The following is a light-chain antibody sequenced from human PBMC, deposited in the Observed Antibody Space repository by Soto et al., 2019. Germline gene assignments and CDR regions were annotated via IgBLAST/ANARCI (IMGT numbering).Light chain of an antibody. CDR3: SSYSSSTVRYV. Sequence: QSVLTQPASVSGSPGQSITMSCTGTSSEVGSYDFVSWYQQHPGKAPKLLIYEVSNRPSGVSARFSGSKSDNTASLTISGLQAADEADYFCSSYSSSTVRYVFGSGTKLTVL. J-gene: IGLJ1*01. V-gene: IGLV2-14*01. CDR1: SSEVGSYDF. CDR2: EVS.